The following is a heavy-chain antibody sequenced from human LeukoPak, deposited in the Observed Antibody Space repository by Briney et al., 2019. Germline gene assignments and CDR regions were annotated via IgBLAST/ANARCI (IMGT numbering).Heavy chain of an antibody. Sequence: SETLALTCNVSGGSFTNYYWSWIRQTPEKGLEWIGQINHSGDTSYNPSLRSRVTLSVDRSKNQCSLKVTSVTAADTGVYYCARGPGTVGLSPWGQGTLVNVSS. CDR2: INHSGDT. D-gene: IGHD1/OR15-1a*01. V-gene: IGHV4-34*01. CDR3: ARGPGTVGLSP. J-gene: IGHJ5*02. CDR1: GGSFTNYY.